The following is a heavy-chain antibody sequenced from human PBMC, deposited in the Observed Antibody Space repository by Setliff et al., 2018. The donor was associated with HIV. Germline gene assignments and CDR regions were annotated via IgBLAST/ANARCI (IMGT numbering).Heavy chain of an antibody. J-gene: IGHJ6*02. CDR2: IVVGSGNT. V-gene: IGHV1-58*02. CDR1: GFTFTRSA. D-gene: IGHD5-18*01. CDR3: ARSYIAFLSTWYYGMDV. Sequence: GASVKVSCKASGFTFTRSAMQWVRQARGQRLEWIGWIVVGSGNTNYAQKFQERVTITRDMSTSTAYMELNRLGSDDTAVYYCARSYIAFLSTWYYGMDVWGQGTTVTVSS.